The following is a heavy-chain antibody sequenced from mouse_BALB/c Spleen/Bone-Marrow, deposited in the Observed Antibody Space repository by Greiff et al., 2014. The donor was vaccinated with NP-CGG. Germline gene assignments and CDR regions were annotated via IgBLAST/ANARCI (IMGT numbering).Heavy chain of an antibody. Sequence: VQLKQSGAELVKPGASVKLSCTASGFNIKDTYMHWVKQRPEQGLEWIGRIDPANGNTKYDPKFHGKATITADTSSNTAYLQLSSLTSEDTAVYYCASYRYAWYFDVWGAGTTVTVSS. J-gene: IGHJ1*01. CDR1: GFNIKDTY. V-gene: IGHV14-3*02. CDR2: IDPANGNT. CDR3: ASYRYAWYFDV. D-gene: IGHD2-14*01.